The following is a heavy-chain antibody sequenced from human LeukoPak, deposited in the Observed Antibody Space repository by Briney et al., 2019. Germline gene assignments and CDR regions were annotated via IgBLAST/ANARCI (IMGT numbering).Heavy chain of an antibody. Sequence: PGRSLRLSCAASGFTFSSYAMHWVCQAPGKGLEWVAVISYDGSNKYYADSVKGRFTISRDNSKNTLYLQMNSLRAEDTAVYYCARIPHIWGQGTLVTVSS. D-gene: IGHD1-14*01. CDR2: ISYDGSNK. CDR3: ARIPHI. CDR1: GFTFSSYA. J-gene: IGHJ4*02. V-gene: IGHV3-30*01.